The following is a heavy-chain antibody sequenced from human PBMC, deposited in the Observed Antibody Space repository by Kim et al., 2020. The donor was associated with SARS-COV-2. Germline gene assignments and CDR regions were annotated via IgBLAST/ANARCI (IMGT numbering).Heavy chain of an antibody. D-gene: IGHD2-21*02. Sequence: GGSLRLSCAASGFTFTSYAMSWVRQAPGKGLEWVSAITGSGGSTHYADSVKGRFTISRDNSKNTLYLQMNSLRAEDTAVYYCARRTPAVTTIPVRAFDIWGQGTMVTVSS. CDR3: ARRTPAVTTIPVRAFDI. CDR1: GFTFTSYA. V-gene: IGHV3-23*01. CDR2: ITGSGGST. J-gene: IGHJ3*02.